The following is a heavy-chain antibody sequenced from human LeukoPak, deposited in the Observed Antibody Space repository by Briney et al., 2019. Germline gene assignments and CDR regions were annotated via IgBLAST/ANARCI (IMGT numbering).Heavy chain of an antibody. CDR2: VSGSGVST. CDR1: GFTLSSYA. D-gene: IGHD3-22*01. J-gene: IGHJ3*02. V-gene: IGHV3-23*01. CDR3: AKPGYDSSGYYWRRAFDI. Sequence: GGSLRLSCAASGFTLSSYAMSWVRQAPGKGLEWVSAVSGSGVSTYYADSVKGRFTISRDNSKNTLYLQMHSLRAEDTAVYYCAKPGYDSSGYYWRRAFDIWGQGTMVTVSS.